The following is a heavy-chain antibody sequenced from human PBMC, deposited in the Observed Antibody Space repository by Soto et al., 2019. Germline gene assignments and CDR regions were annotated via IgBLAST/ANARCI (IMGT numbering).Heavy chain of an antibody. V-gene: IGHV4-34*01. CDR2: INHSGST. D-gene: IGHD5-12*01. J-gene: IGHJ6*02. Sequence: SETLSLTCAVYGGSFSGYYWSWIRQPPGKGLEWIGEINHSGSTNYNPSLKSRVTISVDTSKNQFSLKLSSVTAADTAVYYCARDGGLVPAAISERGYSGYDPRRYYYYGMDVWGQGTTVTVSS. CDR1: GGSFSGYY. CDR3: ARDGGLVPAAISERGYSGYDPRRYYYYGMDV.